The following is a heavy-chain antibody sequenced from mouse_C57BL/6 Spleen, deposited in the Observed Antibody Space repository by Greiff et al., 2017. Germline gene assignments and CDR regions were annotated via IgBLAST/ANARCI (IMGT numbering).Heavy chain of an antibody. V-gene: IGHV5-17*01. CDR1: GFTFSDYG. J-gene: IGHJ2*01. CDR3: ARPTAQAFDY. CDR2: ISSGSSTI. Sequence: EVMLVESGGGLVKPGGSLKLSCPASGFTFSDYGMHWVRQAPEKGLEWVAYISSGSSTIYYADTVKGRFTISRDNAKNTLFLQMTSLRSEDTAMYYCARPTAQAFDYWGQGTTLTVSS. D-gene: IGHD3-2*02.